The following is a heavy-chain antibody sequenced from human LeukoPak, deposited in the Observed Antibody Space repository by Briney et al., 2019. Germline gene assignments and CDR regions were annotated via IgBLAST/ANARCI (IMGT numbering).Heavy chain of an antibody. D-gene: IGHD1-14*01. CDR2: IWNDGSNK. Sequence: GGSLRLSCVVSGFTFTDYGMHWVRQAPGKGLDWVAVIWNDGSNKFEADSVKGRFTISRDTSQNTLSLQMNSLRGEDTAVYYCGRCLLYLWNRNFYYYMDVWGKGTTVTVSS. V-gene: IGHV3-33*01. J-gene: IGHJ6*03. CDR3: GRCLLYLWNRNFYYYMDV. CDR1: GFTFTDYG.